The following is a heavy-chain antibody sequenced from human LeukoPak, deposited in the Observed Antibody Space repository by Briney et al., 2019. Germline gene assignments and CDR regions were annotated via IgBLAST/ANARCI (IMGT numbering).Heavy chain of an antibody. D-gene: IGHD3-22*01. CDR2: INHSGST. CDR3: ARRSGFGNWFDP. J-gene: IGHJ5*02. V-gene: IGHV4-34*01. CDR1: GGSFSGYY. Sequence: SETLSPTCAVYGGSFSGYYWSWIRQPPGKGLEWIGEINHSGSTNYNPSLKSRVTISVDTSKNQFSLKLSSVTAADTAMYYCARRSGFGNWFDPWGQGTLVTVSS.